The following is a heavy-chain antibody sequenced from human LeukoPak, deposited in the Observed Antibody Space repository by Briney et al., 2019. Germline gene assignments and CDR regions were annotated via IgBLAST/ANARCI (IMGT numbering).Heavy chain of an antibody. J-gene: IGHJ4*02. CDR1: GGSISSGGYY. CDR2: IYYSGST. D-gene: IGHD6-13*01. V-gene: IGHV4-31*03. CDR3: GAAAGTYVPFDY. Sequence: SETLSLTCTVSGGSISSGGYYWSWIRQHPGKGLEWIGYIYYSGSTYYNPSLKSRVTISVDTSKNQFSLKLSSVTAADTAVYYCGAAAGTYVPFDYWGQGTLVTVSS.